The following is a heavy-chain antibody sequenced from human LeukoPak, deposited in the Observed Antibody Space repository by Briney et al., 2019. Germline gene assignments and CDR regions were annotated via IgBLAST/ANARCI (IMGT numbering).Heavy chain of an antibody. CDR3: ARGEVVPAAIASPVDY. Sequence: GGSLRLSCAASGFTFSSYSMNWVRQAPGKGLEWVSSISSSSSYIYYADSVKGRFTISRDNAKNSLYLQMNSLRAEDTAVYYCARGEVVPAAIASPVDYWAREPWSPSPQ. CDR2: ISSSSSYI. CDR1: GFTFSSYS. V-gene: IGHV3-21*01. D-gene: IGHD2-2*02. J-gene: IGHJ4*02.